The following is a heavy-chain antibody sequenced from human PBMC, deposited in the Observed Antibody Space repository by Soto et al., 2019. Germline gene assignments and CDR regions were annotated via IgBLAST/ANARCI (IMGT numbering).Heavy chain of an antibody. CDR2: ISYDGSNK. J-gene: IGHJ6*03. Sequence: GESLKISCAASGFTFSSYGMHWVRQAPGKGLEWVAVISYDGSNKYYADSVKGRFTISRDNSKNTLYLQMNSLRAEDTAVYYCAKDRMYSSGWLSYMDVWGKGTTVTVSS. CDR3: AKDRMYSSGWLSYMDV. D-gene: IGHD6-19*01. CDR1: GFTFSSYG. V-gene: IGHV3-30*18.